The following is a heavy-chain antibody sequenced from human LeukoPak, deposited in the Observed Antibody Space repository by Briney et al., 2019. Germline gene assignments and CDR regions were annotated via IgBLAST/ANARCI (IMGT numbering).Heavy chain of an antibody. J-gene: IGHJ4*02. D-gene: IGHD3-3*01. V-gene: IGHV3-7*01. CDR2: IKQDGSEK. Sequence: GGSLRLSCAASGFTFSSYWMSWVRQAPGKGLEWVANIKQDGSEKYYVDSVKGRFTISRDNAQNSLYLQMNSLRAEDTAVYYWARAVLRFFRPQTPRVVPFYFWGQGNLGTVSS. CDR3: ARAVLRFFRPQTPRVVPFYF. CDR1: GFTFSSYW.